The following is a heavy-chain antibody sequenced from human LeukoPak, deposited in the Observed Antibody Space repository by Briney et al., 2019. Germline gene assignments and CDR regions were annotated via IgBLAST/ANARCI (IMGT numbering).Heavy chain of an antibody. CDR1: GGSISSFY. CDR3: ASTEGYCSGGTCYSMEYFRH. Sequence: PSETLSLTCTVAGGSISSFYWSWIRQAPGKGLEWIGHTFHNGNSIYNPSLKTRVTLSLDTSKNQFSLKLNSVTAADTAVYYCASTEGYCSGGTCYSMEYFRHWGQGTQLAVSS. V-gene: IGHV4-59*01. D-gene: IGHD2-15*01. CDR2: TFHNGNS. J-gene: IGHJ1*01.